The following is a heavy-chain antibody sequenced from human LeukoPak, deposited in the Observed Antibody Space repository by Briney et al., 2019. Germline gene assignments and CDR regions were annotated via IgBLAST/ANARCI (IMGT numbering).Heavy chain of an antibody. Sequence: ASVKVSCKASGYTFTGYYMHWVRQAPGQGLECMGWINPNSGGTNYAQKFQGRVTMTRDTSISTAYMELSRLRSDDTAVYYCAREGDPYIVVVPAATGYWGQGTLVTVSS. CDR1: GYTFTGYY. V-gene: IGHV1-2*02. J-gene: IGHJ4*02. D-gene: IGHD2-2*01. CDR3: AREGDPYIVVVPAATGY. CDR2: INPNSGGT.